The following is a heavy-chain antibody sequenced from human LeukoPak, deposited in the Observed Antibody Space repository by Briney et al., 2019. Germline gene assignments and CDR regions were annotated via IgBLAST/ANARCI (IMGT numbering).Heavy chain of an antibody. Sequence: SETLSLTCAVYGGSFSGYYWSWMREPPGKGLEWIGEINHSGSTNYNPSLKSRVTISVDTSKNQFSLKLSSVTAADTAVYYCARGRGYSSSWCWFDPWGQGTLVTVSS. J-gene: IGHJ5*02. D-gene: IGHD6-13*01. CDR2: INHSGST. V-gene: IGHV4-34*01. CDR3: ARGRGYSSSWCWFDP. CDR1: GGSFSGYY.